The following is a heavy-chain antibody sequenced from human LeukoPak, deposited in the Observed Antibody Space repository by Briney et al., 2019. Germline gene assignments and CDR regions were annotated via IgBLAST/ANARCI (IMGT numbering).Heavy chain of an antibody. CDR2: IKEDGTRD. CDR1: GFTFNTYW. V-gene: IGHV3-7*01. CDR3: ARDTKGGYFDL. J-gene: IGHJ4*02. Sequence: GGSLRLSCAASGFTFNTYWMSWVRQAPGKGLEWLANIKEDGTRDYYVESVKGRFTISKDNAKTSLYLQLSSLRAEDTAVYYSARDTKGGYFDLWGQGTLVTVSS.